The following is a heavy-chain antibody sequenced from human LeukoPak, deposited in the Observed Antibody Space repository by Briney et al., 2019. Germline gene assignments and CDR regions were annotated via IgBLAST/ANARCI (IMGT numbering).Heavy chain of an antibody. J-gene: IGHJ4*02. Sequence: KPSETLSLTCTVSGGSVSSYYWIWIRQPPGKGLEWIGYIYNSGSTNYNPSLKSRVTISVDTSKNKISLKLSSVTAADTAVYYCARDRYSGYDFHYWGQGTLVTVSS. CDR2: IYNSGST. CDR3: ARDRYSGYDFHY. V-gene: IGHV4-59*02. D-gene: IGHD5-12*01. CDR1: GGSVSSYY.